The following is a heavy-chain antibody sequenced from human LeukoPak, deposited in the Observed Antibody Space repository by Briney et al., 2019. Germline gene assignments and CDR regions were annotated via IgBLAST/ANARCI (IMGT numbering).Heavy chain of an antibody. CDR2: MYTSGSS. D-gene: IGHD5-12*01. V-gene: IGHV4-4*07. J-gene: IGHJ3*01. CDR3: ARATAWIDAFDF. Sequence: SETLSLTCNVSGGSISSYYWSWIRQPAGKGLEWIGRMYTSGSSNYNPSLKSRVTISVDTSKNQVSLKLSSVTAADTAIYYCARATAWIDAFDFWGQGTMVTVSS. CDR1: GGSISSYY.